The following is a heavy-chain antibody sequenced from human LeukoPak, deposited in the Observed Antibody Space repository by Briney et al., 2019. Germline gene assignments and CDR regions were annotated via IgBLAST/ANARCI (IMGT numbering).Heavy chain of an antibody. CDR1: GGSISSSSYY. CDR2: IYYSGST. J-gene: IGHJ6*04. D-gene: IGHD3-10*01. Sequence: PSETLSLTCTVSGGSISSSSYYWGWIRQPPGKGLEWIGSIYYSGSTYYNPSLKSRVTISVDTSKNQFSLKLSSVTAADTAVYYCARQFGEYHLDVWGKGTTVTVSS. V-gene: IGHV4-39*01. CDR3: ARQFGEYHLDV.